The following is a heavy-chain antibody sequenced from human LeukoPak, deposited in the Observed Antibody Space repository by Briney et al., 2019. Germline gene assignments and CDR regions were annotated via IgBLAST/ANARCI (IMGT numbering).Heavy chain of an antibody. V-gene: IGHV3-11*01. CDR1: GFTFSDYY. J-gene: IGHJ5*02. CDR3: ARDPSTSINSNWFDP. CDR2: ISSSGTTI. Sequence: GRSPRLSCAASGFTFSDYYMSWIRQAPGKGLEWVSYISSSGTTIYYADSVKGRFTISRDNAKNSLYLQMNSLRAEDTAVYYCARDPSTSINSNWFDPWGQGTLVTVSP. D-gene: IGHD2/OR15-2a*01.